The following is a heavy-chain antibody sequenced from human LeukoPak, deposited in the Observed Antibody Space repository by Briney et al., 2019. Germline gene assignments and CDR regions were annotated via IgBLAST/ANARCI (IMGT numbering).Heavy chain of an antibody. D-gene: IGHD5-24*01. Sequence: PGGSLRLSCAASGFTFSDYCMSWVRQAPGKGLEWVANIKQDGSEKYYVDSVRGRFTISRDNAKTSLYLQMNSVRAEDRAVYYCARDTPETATNRLGWFDPWGQGILVTVSS. CDR3: ARDTPETATNRLGWFDP. CDR1: GFTFSDYC. V-gene: IGHV3-7*01. J-gene: IGHJ5*02. CDR2: IKQDGSEK.